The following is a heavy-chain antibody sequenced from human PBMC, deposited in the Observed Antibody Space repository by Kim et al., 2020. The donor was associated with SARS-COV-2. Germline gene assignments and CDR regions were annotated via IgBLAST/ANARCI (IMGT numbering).Heavy chain of an antibody. Sequence: GGSLRLSCAASGFTFTSYAISWVRQAPGKGLEWVAAISGGGGSTYYADSVKGRFTISRDNSKNTLYLQMNSLRAEDTAMYYCAKTLKRGGDYFDHWGQGTLVTVSS. CDR1: GFTFTSYA. V-gene: IGHV3-23*01. J-gene: IGHJ4*02. D-gene: IGHD4-17*01. CDR3: AKTLKRGGDYFDH. CDR2: ISGGGGST.